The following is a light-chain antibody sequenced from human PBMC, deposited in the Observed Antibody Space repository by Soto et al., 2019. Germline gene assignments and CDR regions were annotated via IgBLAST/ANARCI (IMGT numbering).Light chain of an antibody. J-gene: IGLJ2*01. V-gene: IGLV2-11*01. CDR1: SSDVGNYNY. CDR2: DVS. CDR3: SSYVGTYGLL. Sequence: QSALTQPRSVSGSPGQSVTISCTGTSSDVGNYNYVSWYRHQPGKAPKVLIYDVSKRPSGVPDRFSGSKSGNTASLTVSGLQAEDEADYYCSSYVGTYGLLFGGGTKVTVL.